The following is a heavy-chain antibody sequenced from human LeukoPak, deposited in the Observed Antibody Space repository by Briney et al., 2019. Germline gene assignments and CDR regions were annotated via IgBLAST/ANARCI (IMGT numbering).Heavy chain of an antibody. Sequence: GGSLRLSCTASGLIFRNYAMTWVRQAPRKGLEWVSTIGGDGTETFYADSVKGRFTISRDNSKNTHYLQMSSLRAEDTGIYYCAKGGHYSFFDYWGQGTLVTVSS. J-gene: IGHJ4*02. CDR3: AKGGHYSFFDY. V-gene: IGHV3-23*01. D-gene: IGHD4-11*01. CDR1: GLIFRNYA. CDR2: IGGDGTET.